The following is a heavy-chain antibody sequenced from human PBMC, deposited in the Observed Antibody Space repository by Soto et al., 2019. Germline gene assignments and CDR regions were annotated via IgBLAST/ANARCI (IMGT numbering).Heavy chain of an antibody. J-gene: IGHJ4*02. Sequence: APETLPVPFAVSGDSISGSQWWSWVRLPPGKGLECIGEISHTVTTNYNPSLKSRVTMSVAKPKNQFSLNLTSVTAADTAVYYCARVISSPAEYSDYWDQRTVVT. CDR1: GDSISGSQW. V-gene: IGHV4-4*03. D-gene: IGHD2-2*01. CDR3: ARVISSPAEYSDY. CDR2: ISHTVTT.